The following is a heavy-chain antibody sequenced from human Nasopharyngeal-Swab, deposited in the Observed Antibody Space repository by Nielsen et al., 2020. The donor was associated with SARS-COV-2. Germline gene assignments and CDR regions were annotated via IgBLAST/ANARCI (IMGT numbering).Heavy chain of an antibody. CDR1: GFTVSSNY. D-gene: IGHD3-16*01. V-gene: IGHV3-33*08. J-gene: IGHJ6*02. CDR3: ARVDYDYVWGSYYYYYDMDV. Sequence: GESLKISCAASGFTVSSNYMSWVRQAPGKGLEWVAVIWYDGSNKYYADSVKGRFTISRGNSKNTLYLQMNSLRAEDTAVYYCARVDYDYVWGSYYYYYDMDVWGQGTTVTVSS. CDR2: IWYDGSNK.